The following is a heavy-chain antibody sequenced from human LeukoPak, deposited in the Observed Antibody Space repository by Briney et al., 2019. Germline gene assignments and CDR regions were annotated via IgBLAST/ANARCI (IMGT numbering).Heavy chain of an antibody. CDR3: ARVDEYSSSGRHDY. Sequence: ASVKVSCKASGYTFTSYGISWVRPAPGLGLEWMGWISAYNGNTNYAQKLQGRVTMTTDTSTSTAYMELRSLRSDDTAVYYCARVDEYSSSGRHDYWGQGTLVTVSS. CDR1: GYTFTSYG. CDR2: ISAYNGNT. V-gene: IGHV1-18*01. D-gene: IGHD6-6*01. J-gene: IGHJ4*02.